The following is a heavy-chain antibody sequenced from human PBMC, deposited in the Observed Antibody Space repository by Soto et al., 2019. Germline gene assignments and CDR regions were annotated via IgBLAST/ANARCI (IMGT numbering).Heavy chain of an antibody. J-gene: IGHJ3*02. CDR2: INPNSGGT. V-gene: IGHV1-2*02. Sequence: ASVDVSSGPSGHTFTGYYMHWRRQAPGQGLQWMGWINPNSGGTNYAQKFQGRVTMTRDTSISTAYMELSRLRSDDTAVYYCAGGLYSIGAFEIGGQGTMVTVSS. D-gene: IGHD6-19*01. CDR1: GHTFTGYY. CDR3: AGGLYSIGAFEI.